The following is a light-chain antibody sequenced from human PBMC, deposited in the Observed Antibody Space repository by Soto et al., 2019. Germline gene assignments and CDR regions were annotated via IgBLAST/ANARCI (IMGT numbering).Light chain of an antibody. V-gene: IGKV3-11*01. J-gene: IGKJ4*01. CDR2: DAS. Sequence: EIVLTQSPATLSLSPGERATLSCRASQSVSSYLAWYQQKPGQAPRPLIYDASNRATGIPAGFSGSASGTDSPPTSIRLAPEVLAVYYCQNRSNWPLTFGGGTKVEIK. CDR1: QSVSSY. CDR3: QNRSNWPLT.